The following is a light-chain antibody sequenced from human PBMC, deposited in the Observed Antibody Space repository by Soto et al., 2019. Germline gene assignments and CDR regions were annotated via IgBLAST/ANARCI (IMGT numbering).Light chain of an antibody. CDR2: DAS. V-gene: IGKV1-33*01. J-gene: IGKJ4*01. CDR1: QTISSW. CDR3: QQYDNPLT. Sequence: DIQMTQSPSTLSGSVGDRVNITCRASQTISSWLAWYQQKPGKAPKLLIYDASNLETGVPSRFSGSGSGTDFTFTISSLQPEDIATYYCQQYDNPLTFGGGTKVDIK.